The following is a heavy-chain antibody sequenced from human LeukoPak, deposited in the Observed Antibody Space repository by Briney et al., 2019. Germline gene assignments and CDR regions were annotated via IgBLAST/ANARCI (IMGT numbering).Heavy chain of an antibody. Sequence: PGGSLRLSCAASGFSFSSYAMSWVRQAPGKGLEWVSGINGRGDSTVYADSVKGRFTISRDSAKNSLYLQMNSLRAEDTAVYYCARFRTWGDKAFDYWGQGTLVTVSS. CDR1: GFSFSSYA. CDR2: INGRGDST. CDR3: ARFRTWGDKAFDY. V-gene: IGHV3-23*01. D-gene: IGHD2-21*02. J-gene: IGHJ4*02.